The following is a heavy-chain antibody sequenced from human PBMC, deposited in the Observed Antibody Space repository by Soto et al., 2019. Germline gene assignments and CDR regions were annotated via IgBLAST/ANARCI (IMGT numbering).Heavy chain of an antibody. CDR2: IYYSGST. Sequence: SETLSLTCAVYGGSFSSYYWGWIRQPPGKGLEWIGSIYYSGSTYYNPSLKSRVTISVDTSKNQFSLKLSSVTAADTAVYYCARHVEEGVVVPAAIYYAFDIWGQGTMVTVSS. D-gene: IGHD2-2*01. J-gene: IGHJ3*02. CDR3: ARHVEEGVVVPAAIYYAFDI. V-gene: IGHV4-39*01. CDR1: GGSFSSYY.